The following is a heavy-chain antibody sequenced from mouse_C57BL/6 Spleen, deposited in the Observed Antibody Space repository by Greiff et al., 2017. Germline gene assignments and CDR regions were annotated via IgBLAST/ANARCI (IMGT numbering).Heavy chain of an antibody. CDR3: ARRGFIGAWFAY. D-gene: IGHD1-1*01. J-gene: IGHJ3*01. Sequence: EVKLVESGGGLVKPGGSLKLSCAASGFTFSDYGMHWVRQAPEKGLEWVAYISSGSSTIYYADTVKGRFTISRDNAKNTLFLQMTSLRSEATAMYYCARRGFIGAWFAYWGQGTLVTVSA. CDR1: GFTFSDYG. V-gene: IGHV5-17*01. CDR2: ISSGSSTI.